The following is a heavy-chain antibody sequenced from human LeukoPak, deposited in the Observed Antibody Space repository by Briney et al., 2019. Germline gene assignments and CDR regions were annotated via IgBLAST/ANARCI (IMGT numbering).Heavy chain of an antibody. D-gene: IGHD3-22*01. CDR1: GFTFSAYA. V-gene: IGHV3-30-3*01. CDR2: ISYDGSNK. Sequence: GRSLRLSCEASGFTFSAYAMNWVRQAPGQGLEWVAVISYDGSNKYYADSVKGRFTISRDNSKSTLYLQMNSLRAEDTAVYHCARDVPHYYDSSGYFDYWGQGTLVTVSS. CDR3: ARDVPHYYDSSGYFDY. J-gene: IGHJ4*02.